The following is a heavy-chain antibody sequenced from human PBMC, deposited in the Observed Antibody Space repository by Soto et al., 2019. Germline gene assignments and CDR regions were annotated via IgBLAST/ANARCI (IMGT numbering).Heavy chain of an antibody. CDR1: GFTFSGYA. CDR3: ARRTSYGSGSYMYYYYGLDV. CDR2: ISGSGANI. D-gene: IGHD3-10*01. J-gene: IGHJ6*02. Sequence: GGSLRLSCAASGFTFSGYAMTWVRQAPGKGLEWVSGISGSGANIYYADSVKGRFTISRDNSKDTLYLQMNSLRAEDTAVYSCARRTSYGSGSYMYYYYGLDVWGQGTTVTVSS. V-gene: IGHV3-23*01.